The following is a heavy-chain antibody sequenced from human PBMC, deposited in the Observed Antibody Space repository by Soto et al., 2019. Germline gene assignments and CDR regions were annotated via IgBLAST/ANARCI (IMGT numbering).Heavy chain of an antibody. CDR3: ASHYDMWSGYLSPVDY. CDR1: GYTFSDYY. Sequence: QVQLVESGGDLVKPGGALRLSCAASGYTFSDYYMSWIRQAPGKGLEWISYIDTSGTKIYYADSVKGRFTITRDNAKNSLYLEMNRLRDEYTAVYYCASHYDMWSGYLSPVDYWGQGTLVTVSS. V-gene: IGHV3-11*01. D-gene: IGHD3-3*01. CDR2: IDTSGTKI. J-gene: IGHJ4*02.